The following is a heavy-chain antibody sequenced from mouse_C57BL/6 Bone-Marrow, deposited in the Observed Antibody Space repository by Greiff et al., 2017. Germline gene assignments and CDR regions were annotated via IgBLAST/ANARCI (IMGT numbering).Heavy chain of an antibody. CDR2: ISSGSSTF. V-gene: IGHV5-17*01. CDR3: ARRLWFFDY. CDR1: GFTFSDYG. J-gene: IGHJ2*01. Sequence: ELKLMEPGGGLLKPGGSLKLSFAASGFTFSDYGMHWVRRAPEKGLEWVAYISSGSSTFYYADTVKGRFTISRDNAKNTLFLQMTSLRSEDTAMYYCARRLWFFDYWGQGTTLTVSS. D-gene: IGHD2-2*01.